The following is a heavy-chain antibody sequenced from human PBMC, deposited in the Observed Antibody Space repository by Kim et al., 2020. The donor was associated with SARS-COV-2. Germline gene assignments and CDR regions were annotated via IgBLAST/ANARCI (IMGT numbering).Heavy chain of an antibody. CDR2: INIGSGNT. Sequence: ASVKVSCKASGYTFTRFAIHWVRQAPGQRLEWMGWINIGSGNTKYSQEFQGRLTITRDTSANTAYMELNRVESEDTAVYYCVRVPFDPWGQGTLVTVSS. CDR1: GYTFTRFA. CDR3: VRVPFDP. J-gene: IGHJ5*02. V-gene: IGHV1-3*03.